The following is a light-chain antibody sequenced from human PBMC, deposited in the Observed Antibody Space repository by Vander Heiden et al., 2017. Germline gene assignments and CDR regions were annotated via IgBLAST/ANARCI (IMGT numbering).Light chain of an antibody. J-gene: IGKJ1*01. V-gene: IGKV1-17*01. CDR1: QDIGDD. Sequence: DIQMTQSPSSLSASVGDRVTITCRASQDIGDDLTWYQLKPGKAPKRLIYKTSRFSGSGSATEFTLTISILQPEDFGTYYCLQHRAYPWAFGQGTKVEIK. CDR3: LQHRAYPWA.